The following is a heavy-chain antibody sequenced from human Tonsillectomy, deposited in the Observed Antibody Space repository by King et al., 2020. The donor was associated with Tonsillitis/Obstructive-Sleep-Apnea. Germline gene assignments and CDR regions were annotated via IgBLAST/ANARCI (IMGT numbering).Heavy chain of an antibody. V-gene: IGHV4-59*01. J-gene: IGHJ3*02. CDR3: ARAPCSSSTCTKRGAFDI. CDR2: IYSSWST. D-gene: IGHD2-2*01. CDR1: GGSISSYY. Sequence: QLQESGPGLVKASETLSLTCTVSGGSISSYYWSWIRQPPGKGLEWIGYIYSSWSTNYNPSLIRRVTISLDTSKNQFSLNLNSVTAADTALYYCARAPCSSSTCTKRGAFDIWGHGTMITVFS.